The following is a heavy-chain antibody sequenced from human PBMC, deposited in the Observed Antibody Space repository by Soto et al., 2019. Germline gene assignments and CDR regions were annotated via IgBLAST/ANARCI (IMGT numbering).Heavy chain of an antibody. D-gene: IGHD3-9*01. J-gene: IGHJ3*02. Sequence: SETLSLTCTVSGGSISSYYWSWIRQPPGKGLEWIGYIYYSGSTNYNPSLKSRVTISVDTSKDQFSLKLSSVTAADTAVYYCARPNYDILTGYPDAFDIWGQGTMVTVSS. V-gene: IGHV4-59*08. CDR2: IYYSGST. CDR3: ARPNYDILTGYPDAFDI. CDR1: GGSISSYY.